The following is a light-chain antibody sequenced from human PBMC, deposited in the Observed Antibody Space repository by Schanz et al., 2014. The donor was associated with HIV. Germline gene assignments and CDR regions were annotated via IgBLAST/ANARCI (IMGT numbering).Light chain of an antibody. CDR3: SSYTSSSTL. Sequence: QSALTQPASVSGSPGQSITISCTGTSSAIGGYNYVSWYQQHPGKAPKLMIYDVSHRPSGVSNRFSGSKSGNTASLTISGLQAEDEADYYCSSYTSSSTLFGTGTKVTVL. CDR1: SSAIGGYNY. J-gene: IGLJ1*01. V-gene: IGLV2-14*03. CDR2: DVS.